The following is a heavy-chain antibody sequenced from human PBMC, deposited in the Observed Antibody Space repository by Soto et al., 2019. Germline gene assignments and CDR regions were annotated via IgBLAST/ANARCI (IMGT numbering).Heavy chain of an antibody. D-gene: IGHD3-10*01. V-gene: IGHV3-74*01. Sequence: GSLRLSCAASGFTFSSYWMHWVRQAPGKGLVWVSRINSDGSSTSYADSVKGRFTISRDNAKNTLYLQMNSLRAEDTAVYYCARGMSLEALDYGMDVWGQGTTVTVSS. J-gene: IGHJ6*02. CDR1: GFTFSSYW. CDR3: ARGMSLEALDYGMDV. CDR2: INSDGSST.